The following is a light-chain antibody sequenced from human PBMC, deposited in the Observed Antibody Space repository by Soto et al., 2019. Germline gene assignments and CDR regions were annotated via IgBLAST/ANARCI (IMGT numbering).Light chain of an antibody. CDR2: DVS. V-gene: IGLV2-14*03. CDR1: SSDVGGYNS. CDR3: SSYTSSNTRYV. Sequence: QSALTQPASVSGSPGQSITISCTGTSSDVGGYNSVSWYQHHPGEAPKLMIYDVSNRPSGVSSRFSGSKSASTASLTISGLQAVDEADYYCSSYTSSNTRYVFGTGTKLTVL. J-gene: IGLJ1*01.